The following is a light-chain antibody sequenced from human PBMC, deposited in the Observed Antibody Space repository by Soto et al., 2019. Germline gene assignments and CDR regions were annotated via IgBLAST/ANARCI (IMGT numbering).Light chain of an antibody. CDR3: QQSYSTPRT. V-gene: IGKV1-39*01. Sequence: DIQMTQSPSSLSASVGDRVTITCRASQRSSSLLNWYQQKPGRAPKLLIYATSNLQSGVPSRFSGGGSGTDYTLTIGSLQPEDFATYYCQQSYSTPRTFGQGTKVEIK. CDR1: QRSSSL. J-gene: IGKJ1*01. CDR2: ATS.